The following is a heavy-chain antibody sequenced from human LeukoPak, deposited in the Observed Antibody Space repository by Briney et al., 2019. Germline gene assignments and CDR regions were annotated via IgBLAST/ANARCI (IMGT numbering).Heavy chain of an antibody. D-gene: IGHD6-13*01. Sequence: GGSLRLSCAASVFTFSTYAMSSVRQAPGKGLEWVSVISGSGGSTYYADSVKGRFTISRDNSKNTLYLQMNSLRAKDTALYYCAKAPRDSTSWYSGIDYWGQGTLVTVSS. CDR1: VFTFSTYA. J-gene: IGHJ4*02. CDR3: AKAPRDSTSWYSGIDY. CDR2: ISGSGGST. V-gene: IGHV3-23*01.